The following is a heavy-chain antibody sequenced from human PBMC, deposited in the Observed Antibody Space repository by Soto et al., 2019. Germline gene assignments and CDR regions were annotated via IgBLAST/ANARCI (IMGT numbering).Heavy chain of an antibody. CDR1: GYSITSGYF. CDR2: NSHSAST. CDR3: AGGYSIVRYYYYYGMDV. J-gene: IGHJ6*02. Sequence: ETLSLTCPVSGYSITSGYFWGWLQQPPGEAVEGRGSNSHSASTYYTPSLKSRVTISVDTSKNHVSLKLSCVPAADTAVYYCAGGYSIVRYYYYYGMDVWGQGTRVTVSS. V-gene: IGHV4-38-2*01. D-gene: IGHD3-10*01.